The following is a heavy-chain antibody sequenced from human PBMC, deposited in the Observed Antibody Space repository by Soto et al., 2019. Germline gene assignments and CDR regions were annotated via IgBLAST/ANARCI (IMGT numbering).Heavy chain of an antibody. J-gene: IGHJ6*02. Sequence: GESLKISCKGSGYSFTSYWISWVRQMPGKGLEWMGRIYPSDSYTNYSPSFQGHVTISADKSLSTAYLQWSSLKASDTAMYYCARHEAYYYYGMDVWGQGTTVTVSS. CDR3: ARHEAYYYYGMDV. V-gene: IGHV5-10-1*01. CDR1: GYSFTSYW. CDR2: IYPSDSYT.